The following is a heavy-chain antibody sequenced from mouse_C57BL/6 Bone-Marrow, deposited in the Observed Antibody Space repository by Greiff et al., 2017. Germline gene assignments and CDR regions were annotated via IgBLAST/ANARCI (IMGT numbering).Heavy chain of an antibody. Sequence: VKLMESGPGLVQPSQSLSITCTVSGFSLTSYGVHWVRQPPGKGLEWLGVIWSGGSTDYNAAFISRLSISKDNSKGQVFFKMNSLQADDTAIYYCASPNYYYGSAAWFAYWGQGTLVTVSA. D-gene: IGHD1-1*01. J-gene: IGHJ3*01. V-gene: IGHV2-4*01. CDR3: ASPNYYYGSAAWFAY. CDR2: IWSGGST. CDR1: GFSLTSYG.